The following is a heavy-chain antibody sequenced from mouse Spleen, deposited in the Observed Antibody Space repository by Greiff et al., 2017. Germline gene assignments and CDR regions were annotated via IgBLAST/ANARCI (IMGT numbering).Heavy chain of an antibody. CDR3: AQANWDWYYFDC. V-gene: IGHV1-7*01. CDR1: GYTFTSYW. Sequence: VQLQESGAELAKPGASVKMSCKASGYTFTSYWMHWVKQRPGQGLEWIGYINPSTGYTEYNQKFKDKATLTAEKSSSTAYMQLSSLTSEDSAVYYCAQANWDWYYFDCWGQGTTLTVSS. CDR2: INPSTGYT. D-gene: IGHD4-1*01. J-gene: IGHJ2*01.